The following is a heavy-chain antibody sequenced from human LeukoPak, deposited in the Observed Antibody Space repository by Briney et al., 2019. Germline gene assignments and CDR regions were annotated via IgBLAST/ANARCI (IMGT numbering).Heavy chain of an antibody. CDR3: ARGPVYYDSRAHLDH. CDR2: INPNSGGT. D-gene: IGHD3-22*01. V-gene: IGHV1-2*02. J-gene: IGHJ4*02. CDR1: GYTFTGYY. Sequence: GASVKVSCKASGYTFTGYYMHWVRQAPGQGLEWMGWINPNSGGTNYAQKFQGRVTMTRDTSISTAYMELSRLRSDDTAVYYCARGPVYYDSRAHLDHWGQGTLVTVSS.